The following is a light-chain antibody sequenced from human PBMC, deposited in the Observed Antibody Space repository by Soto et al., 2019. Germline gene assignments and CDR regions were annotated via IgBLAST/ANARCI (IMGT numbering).Light chain of an antibody. V-gene: IGKV2-24*01. CDR3: MQFAHFPRT. CDR1: QSLVFSDVNTY. J-gene: IGKJ1*01. Sequence: DVVLTQTPLSSPVTLGQPASISCRSSQSLVFSDVNTYLSWLQQRPGQPPRLLIYQISNRFSGVPDRFSGSGAGTDFTLKISRVEAEDVGVYYCMQFAHFPRTFGQGTKLEI. CDR2: QIS.